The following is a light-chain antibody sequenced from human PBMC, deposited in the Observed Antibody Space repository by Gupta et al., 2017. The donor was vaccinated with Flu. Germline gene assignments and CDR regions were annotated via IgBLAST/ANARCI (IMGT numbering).Light chain of an antibody. Sequence: SYALTPPPSVSVSPGQTATIPCSGDTLSTQYTYWYQQKPGQAPILVIFKDTERPSGIPERFSASNSGTTVTLTSSGVQAEDEAAYYCQSADSSGSYVVFGGGTKLTV. CDR1: TLSTQY. J-gene: IGLJ3*02. CDR3: QSADSSGSYVV. CDR2: KDT. V-gene: IGLV3-25*03.